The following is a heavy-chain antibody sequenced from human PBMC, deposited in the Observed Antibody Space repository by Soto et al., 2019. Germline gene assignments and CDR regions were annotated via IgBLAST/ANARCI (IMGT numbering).Heavy chain of an antibody. Sequence: GSLRLSCAASGFTFSSYAMHWVRQAPGKGLEYVSAISSNGGSTYYADSVKGRFTISRDNSKNTLYLQMSSLRAEDTAVYYCVKDRIAFGFDAFDIWGQGTMVTVSS. J-gene: IGHJ3*02. CDR3: VKDRIAFGFDAFDI. CDR2: ISSNGGST. D-gene: IGHD3-16*01. CDR1: GFTFSSYA. V-gene: IGHV3-64D*06.